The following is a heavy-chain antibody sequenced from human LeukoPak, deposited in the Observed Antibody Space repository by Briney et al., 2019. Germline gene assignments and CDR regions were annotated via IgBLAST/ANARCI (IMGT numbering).Heavy chain of an antibody. J-gene: IGHJ4*02. CDR2: IYYSGST. V-gene: IGHV4-59*01. CDR1: GGSISSYY. D-gene: IGHD6-13*01. Sequence: TSETLSLTCTVSGGSISSYYWSWIRQPPGKGLEWIGYIYYSGSTNYNPSLKSRVTISVDMSKNQFSLKLSSVTAADTAVYYCARGEYSSSWYYFDYWGQGTLVTVSS. CDR3: ARGEYSSSWYYFDY.